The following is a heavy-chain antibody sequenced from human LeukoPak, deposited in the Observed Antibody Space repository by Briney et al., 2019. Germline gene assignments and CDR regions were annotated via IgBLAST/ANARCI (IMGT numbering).Heavy chain of an antibody. Sequence: GSLRLSCAASGFTFSSYGMQWIRQAPGKGLEWVAVILYDGSNKYYADSVKGRFTISRDNAKNSLYLQMNSLRAEDTAVYYCARDKVVRGSAFGSGWFDPWGQGTLVIVSS. J-gene: IGHJ5*02. CDR3: ARDKVVRGSAFGSGWFDP. D-gene: IGHD3-10*01. CDR2: ILYDGSNK. V-gene: IGHV3-30*03. CDR1: GFTFSSYG.